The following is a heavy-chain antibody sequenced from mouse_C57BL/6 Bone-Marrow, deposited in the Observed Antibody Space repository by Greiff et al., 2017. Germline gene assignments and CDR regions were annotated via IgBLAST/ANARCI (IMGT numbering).Heavy chain of an antibody. CDR2: SRNKANDYTT. CDR1: GFTFSDFY. Sequence: EVNVVESGGGLVQSGRSLRLSCATSGFTFSDFYMEWVRQAPGKGLEWIAASRNKANDYTTEYSASVKGRFIVSRDTSQSILYLQMNALRAEDTAIYYCARDGRYFDVWGTGTTVTVSS. J-gene: IGHJ1*03. CDR3: ARDGRYFDV. V-gene: IGHV7-1*01.